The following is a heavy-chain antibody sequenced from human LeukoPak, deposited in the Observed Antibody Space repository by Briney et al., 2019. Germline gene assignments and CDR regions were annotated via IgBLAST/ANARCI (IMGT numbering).Heavy chain of an antibody. V-gene: IGHV4-59*01. CDR3: ARSGAYFGAFDI. D-gene: IGHD3-10*01. CDR1: GGSISSYY. J-gene: IGHJ3*02. CDR2: IYYSGST. Sequence: IPSETLSLTGTVSGGSISSYYWSWIRQPPGKGLEWIGYIYYSGSTNYNPSLKSRVTISVDTSKNQFSLKLSSVTAADTAVYYCARSGAYFGAFDIWGQGTMVTVSS.